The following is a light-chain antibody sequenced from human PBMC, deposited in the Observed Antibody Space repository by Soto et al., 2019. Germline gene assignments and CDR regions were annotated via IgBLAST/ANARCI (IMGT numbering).Light chain of an antibody. Sequence: QSVLTQPPSVSGAPGQRVTISCIGSSSNIGAGYDVHWYQQLPGTAPKLLIYGNSNRPSGVPDRFSGSKSGTSASLAITGLQAEDEADYYCQSYDSSLSVHVVFGGGTKLTVL. CDR2: GNS. V-gene: IGLV1-40*01. CDR3: QSYDSSLSVHVV. J-gene: IGLJ2*01. CDR1: SSNIGAGYD.